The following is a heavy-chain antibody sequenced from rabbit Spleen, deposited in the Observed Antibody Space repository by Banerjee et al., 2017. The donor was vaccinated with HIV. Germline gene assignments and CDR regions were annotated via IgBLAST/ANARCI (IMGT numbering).Heavy chain of an antibody. Sequence: QSLEESGGDLVKPGASLTLTCTASGVSFSFSSYMCWVRQAPGKGLEWIACIDTGSSGFTYFATWAKGRFTFSKTSSTTVTLQMTSLTVADTATYFCARDLDGVIGWNFGWWGQGTLVTVS. CDR3: ARDLDGVIGWNFGW. V-gene: IGHV1S40*01. D-gene: IGHD1-1*01. CDR2: IDTGSSGFT. CDR1: GVSFSFSSY. J-gene: IGHJ4*01.